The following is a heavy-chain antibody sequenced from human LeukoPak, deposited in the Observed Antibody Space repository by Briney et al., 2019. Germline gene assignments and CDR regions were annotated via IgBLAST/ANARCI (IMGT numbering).Heavy chain of an antibody. CDR3: ARGPLYNILTGFKIAEKNFDY. D-gene: IGHD3-9*01. CDR2: IDYSGGST. J-gene: IGHJ4*02. CDR1: GFTLSSYE. V-gene: IGHV3-23*01. Sequence: GGSLRLSCTASGFTLSSYEMSWIRQAPGKGLEWVSSIDYSGGSTHYADSVMGRFTISRDNSKNTLYLQMNSLRAEDTAVYYCARGPLYNILTGFKIAEKNFDYWGQGTLVTVSS.